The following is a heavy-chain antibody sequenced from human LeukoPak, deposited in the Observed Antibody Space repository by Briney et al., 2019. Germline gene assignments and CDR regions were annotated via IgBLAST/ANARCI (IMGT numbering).Heavy chain of an antibody. CDR3: AKGPYYYDSSGYSADY. D-gene: IGHD3-22*01. J-gene: IGHJ4*02. CDR1: GFTFSSYG. Sequence: AGGSLRLSCAASGFTFSSYGMHWVRQAPGKGLEWVAVISYDGSNKYYADSVKGRFTISRDNSKNTLYLQMNSLRAEDTAVYYCAKGPYYYDSSGYSADYWGQGTLVTVSS. CDR2: ISYDGSNK. V-gene: IGHV3-30*18.